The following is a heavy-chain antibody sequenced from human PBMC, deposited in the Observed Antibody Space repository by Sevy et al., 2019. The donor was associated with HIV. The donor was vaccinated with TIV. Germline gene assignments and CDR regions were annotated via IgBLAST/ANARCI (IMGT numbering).Heavy chain of an antibody. CDR3: ATNGRYTTSWPHFDY. D-gene: IGHD2-2*01. J-gene: IGHJ4*02. CDR2: IWYDGSQE. Sequence: GGSLRLSCAASGFIFSNYGMHWVRQAPGKGLEWLAVIWYDGSQECYADSVKGRFTVSRDNSKNTLYLQMNSLRAEDTAVYYCATNGRYTTSWPHFDYWGQGTLVTVSS. CDR1: GFIFSNYG. V-gene: IGHV3-33*01.